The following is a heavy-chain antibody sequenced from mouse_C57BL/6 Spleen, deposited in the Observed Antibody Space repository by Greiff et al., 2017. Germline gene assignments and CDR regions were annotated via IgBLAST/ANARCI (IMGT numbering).Heavy chain of an antibody. J-gene: IGHJ3*01. V-gene: IGHV1-82*01. D-gene: IGHD2-2*01. CDR3: AREGMVTTGGSFAY. Sequence: VQRVESGPELVKPGASVKISCKASGYAFSSSWMNWVKQRHGKGLEWIGRIYPGDGDTNYNGKFKGKATLTADKSSSTAYMQLSSLTSEDSAVYVCAREGMVTTGGSFAYWGQGTLVTVSA. CDR1: GYAFSSSW. CDR2: IYPGDGDT.